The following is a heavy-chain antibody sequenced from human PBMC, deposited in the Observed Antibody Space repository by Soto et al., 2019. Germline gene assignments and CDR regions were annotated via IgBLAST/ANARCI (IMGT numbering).Heavy chain of an antibody. CDR2: IDPSDSYT. J-gene: IGHJ4*02. D-gene: IGHD3-22*01. Sequence: GESLKISCKGSGYSFTSYWISCVRQMPGKGLEWMGRIDPSDSYTNYSPSFQGHVTISADKSISTAYLQWSSLKASDTAMYYCASPDYYASSGPAPPRYWGQGTLVTVSS. V-gene: IGHV5-10-1*01. CDR1: GYSFTSYW. CDR3: ASPDYYASSGPAPPRY.